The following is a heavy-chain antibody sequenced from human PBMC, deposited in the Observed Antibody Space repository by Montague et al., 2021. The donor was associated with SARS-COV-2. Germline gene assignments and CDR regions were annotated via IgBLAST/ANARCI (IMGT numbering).Heavy chain of an antibody. CDR2: IYTSGST. J-gene: IGHJ6*02. Sequence: LVKPSKTLTLTCTFSGFSLSTSGVGVSWIRQPAGKGLEWIGRIYTSGSTNYNPSLESRVTISLDTSKNQFSLKLSSVTAANTAVYYCARDRERYDASDYSGVYYYDGMDVWGQGTTVTVSS. V-gene: IGHV4-61*02. D-gene: IGHD3-22*01. CDR3: ARDRERYDASDYSGVYYYDGMDV. CDR1: GFSLSTSG.